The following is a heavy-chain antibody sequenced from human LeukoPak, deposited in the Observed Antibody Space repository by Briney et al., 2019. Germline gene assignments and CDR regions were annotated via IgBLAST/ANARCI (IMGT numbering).Heavy chain of an antibody. J-gene: IGHJ4*02. CDR2: TNPNSGGT. CDR1: GYTFTGYY. V-gene: IGHV1-2*02. D-gene: IGHD4-17*01. Sequence: ASVKVSCKASGYTFTGYYMHWVRQAPGQGLEWMGWTNPNSGGTNYAQKFQGRVTMTRDTSISTAYMELSRLRSDDTAVYYCARDRIRTTVIALGYWGQGTLVTVSS. CDR3: ARDRIRTTVIALGY.